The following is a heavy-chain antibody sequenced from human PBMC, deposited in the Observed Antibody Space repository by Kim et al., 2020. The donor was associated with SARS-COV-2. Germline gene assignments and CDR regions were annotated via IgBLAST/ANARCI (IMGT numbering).Heavy chain of an antibody. D-gene: IGHD3-10*01. J-gene: IGHJ1*01. CDR3: AKDFMVMGFEFQH. V-gene: IGHV3-30*18. Sequence: GGSLRLSCAASGFTFSSYGMHWVRQAPGKGLEWVAVISYDGSNKYYADSVKGRFTISRDNSKNTLYLQMNSLRAEDTAVYYCAKDFMVMGFEFQHWGQGTLVTVSS. CDR2: ISYDGSNK. CDR1: GFTFSSYG.